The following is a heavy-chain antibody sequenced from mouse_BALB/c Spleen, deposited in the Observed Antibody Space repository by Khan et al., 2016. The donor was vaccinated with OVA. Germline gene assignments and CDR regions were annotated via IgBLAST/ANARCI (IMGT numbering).Heavy chain of an antibody. J-gene: IGHJ2*01. Sequence: EVQLQESGPGLVKPSQSLSLTCTVTGYSITSGYGWNWIRQFPGNKLEWMGYVSYSGSTNYNPSLKSRISITRDTSKNQFFLQLNSVTTGDTATYYCARTARIKYWGQGTTLTVSS. CDR3: ARTARIKY. D-gene: IGHD1-2*01. V-gene: IGHV3-2*02. CDR2: VSYSGST. CDR1: GYSITSGYG.